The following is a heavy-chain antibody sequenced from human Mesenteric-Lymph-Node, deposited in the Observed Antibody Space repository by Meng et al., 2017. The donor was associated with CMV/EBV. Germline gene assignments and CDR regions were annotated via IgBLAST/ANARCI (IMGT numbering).Heavy chain of an antibody. J-gene: IGHJ5*02. Sequence: YYMSWIRQAPGKGLEWVSYISSSGSTIYYADSVKGRFTISRDNAKNSLYLQMNSLRAEDTAVYYCAREERKETYYDFWSGYWLGWFDPWGQGTLVTVSS. V-gene: IGHV3-11*01. CDR1: YY. CDR3: AREERKETYYDFWSGYWLGWFDP. CDR2: ISSSGSTI. D-gene: IGHD3-3*01.